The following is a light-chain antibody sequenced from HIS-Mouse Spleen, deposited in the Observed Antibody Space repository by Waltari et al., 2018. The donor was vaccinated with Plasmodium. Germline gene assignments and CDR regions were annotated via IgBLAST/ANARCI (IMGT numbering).Light chain of an antibody. J-gene: IGKJ4*01. CDR3: MQALQTPLT. V-gene: IGKV2-28*01. CDR2: LGS. CDR1: QSLLHSNGYNY. Sequence: DIVMTHSPLSLPVNPGEPASISCRSSQSLLHSNGYNYLDWYLQKPGQSPQLLIYLGSNRASGVPDRFSGSGSGTDFTLKISRVEAEDVGVYYCMQALQTPLTFGGGTKVEIK.